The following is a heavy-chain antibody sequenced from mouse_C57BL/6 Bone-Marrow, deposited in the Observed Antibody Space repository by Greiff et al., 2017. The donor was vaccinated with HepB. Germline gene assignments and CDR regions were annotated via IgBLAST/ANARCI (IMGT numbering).Heavy chain of an antibody. J-gene: IGHJ1*03. CDR1: GFTFSDYG. CDR2: ISSGSSTI. Sequence: EVQGVESGGGLVKPGGSLKLSCAASGFTFSDYGMHWVRQAPEKGLEWVAYISSGSSTIYYADTVKGRFTISRDNAKNTLFLQMNSMRSEDTVMYYGARRYSNHWYFDVWGTGTTVTVSS. D-gene: IGHD2-5*01. CDR3: ARRYSNHWYFDV. V-gene: IGHV5-17*01.